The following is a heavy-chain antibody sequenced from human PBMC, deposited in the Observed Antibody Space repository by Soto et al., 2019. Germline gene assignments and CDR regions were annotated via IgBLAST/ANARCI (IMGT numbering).Heavy chain of an antibody. Sequence: EVQLLESGGGLAQSGGSLRLSCAASGFIFSNYAMSWVRQAPGKGLAWVSAIGGSGDSTYYADSVKGRFTISRDNSRRTLYLQMNNLRAEDTAIYYCALGGIASPGYWGQGPLVTVA. D-gene: IGHD6-13*01. CDR3: ALGGIASPGY. J-gene: IGHJ4*02. V-gene: IGHV3-23*01. CDR1: GFIFSNYA. CDR2: IGGSGDST.